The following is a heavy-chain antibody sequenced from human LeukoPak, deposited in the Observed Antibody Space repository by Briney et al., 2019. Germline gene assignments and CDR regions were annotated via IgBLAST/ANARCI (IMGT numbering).Heavy chain of an antibody. CDR1: GFSFSSYE. J-gene: IGHJ4*02. D-gene: IGHD1-26*01. Sequence: GGSLRLSCAASGFSFSSYEMNWVRQAPGKGLEWVSFISSSGATIYHADSVKGRFTISRDNAKNSLYLQMNSLRAEDTAVYYCARDKSSNVVGATDFDYWGQGTLVTVSS. CDR2: ISSSGATI. V-gene: IGHV3-48*03. CDR3: ARDKSSNVVGATDFDY.